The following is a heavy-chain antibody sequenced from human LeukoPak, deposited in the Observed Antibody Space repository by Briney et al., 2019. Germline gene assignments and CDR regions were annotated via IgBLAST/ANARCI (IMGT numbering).Heavy chain of an antibody. D-gene: IGHD3-22*01. V-gene: IGHV1-18*01. CDR2: ISAYNGNT. CDR1: GYTFTSYG. Sequence: GASVKVSCKASGYTFTSYGINWVRQAPGQGLEWMGWISAYNGNTNYAQKLQDRVTMTTDTATRTAYMELRSLRSDDTAVYYCARGTTYYYDSSGYYVAFDIWGQGTMVTVSS. CDR3: ARGTTYYYDSSGYYVAFDI. J-gene: IGHJ3*02.